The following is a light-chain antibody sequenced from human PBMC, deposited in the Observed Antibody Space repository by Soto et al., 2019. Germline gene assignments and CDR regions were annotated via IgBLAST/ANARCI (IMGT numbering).Light chain of an antibody. CDR1: SSDVGSYNL. CDR3: CSYGGRYV. Sequence: QSALTQPASVAGSPGQWITISCTGTSSDVGSYNLVSWYQQHPGNAPKVTTYQVRKRPSGVSNRFSGSKSGNPASLTISGLQAEDEAAYYCCSYGGRYVFGPGTKVTVL. V-gene: IGLV2-23*02. CDR2: QVR. J-gene: IGLJ1*01.